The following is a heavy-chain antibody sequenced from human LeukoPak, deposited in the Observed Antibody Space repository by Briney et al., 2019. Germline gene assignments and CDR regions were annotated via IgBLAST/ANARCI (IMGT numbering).Heavy chain of an antibody. V-gene: IGHV3-30*02. D-gene: IGHD3-10*01. CDR1: GFNFNNYG. CDR3: VQGTRRGAITMVRGVIGKSYYFDS. CDR2: IRYDGNNK. J-gene: IGHJ4*02. Sequence: GGSLRLSCAASGFNFNNYGMHWVRQAPGKGLEWVAFIRYDGNNKYYADSVKGRFTISRDNSKNTLYLQMNSLRAADTALYYCVQGTRRGAITMVRGVIGKSYYFDSWGQGTLVTVSS.